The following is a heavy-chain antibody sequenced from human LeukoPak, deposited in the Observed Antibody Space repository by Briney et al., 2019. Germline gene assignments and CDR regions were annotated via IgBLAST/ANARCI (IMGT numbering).Heavy chain of an antibody. CDR1: GDSISSYY. Sequence: SETLSLTCTVSGDSISSYYWSWIRQPPGKGLEWIGYIYYSGSTNYNPSLKSRVTISIDTSKNQFSLNLSSVTAADTAVYYCASLARGGNWFDPWGQGTLVTVSS. J-gene: IGHJ5*02. V-gene: IGHV4-59*12. D-gene: IGHD6-6*01. CDR3: ASLARGGNWFDP. CDR2: IYYSGST.